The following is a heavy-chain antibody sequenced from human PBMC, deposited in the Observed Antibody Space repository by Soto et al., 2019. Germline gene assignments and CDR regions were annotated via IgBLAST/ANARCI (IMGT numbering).Heavy chain of an antibody. Sequence: SETLSLTCAVYGGSFSGYYWSWIRQPPGKGLEWIGEINHSGSTNYNPSLKSRVTISVDTSKNQFSLKLSSVTAADKAVYYCVRGGGYDSFDFWGQGIQVTVSS. CDR2: INHSGST. V-gene: IGHV4-34*01. CDR3: VRGGGYDSFDF. J-gene: IGHJ4*02. D-gene: IGHD5-12*01. CDR1: GGSFSGYY.